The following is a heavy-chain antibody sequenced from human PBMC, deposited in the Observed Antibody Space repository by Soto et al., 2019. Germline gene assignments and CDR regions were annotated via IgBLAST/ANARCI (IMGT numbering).Heavy chain of an antibody. V-gene: IGHV1-18*01. CDR2: ISAYTGNT. Sequence: QVQLVQSGDEVKKPGASVKVSCKASGYIFVNYGITWVRQAPGQGLEWMGWISAYTGNTHSATKIQGRLTMTTDTSPSTASMELGSLTSDDTAVYYCVMVGNYDRPTPQDVWGQGTTVTVSS. D-gene: IGHD3-9*01. CDR1: GYIFVNYG. J-gene: IGHJ6*02. CDR3: VMVGNYDRPTPQDV.